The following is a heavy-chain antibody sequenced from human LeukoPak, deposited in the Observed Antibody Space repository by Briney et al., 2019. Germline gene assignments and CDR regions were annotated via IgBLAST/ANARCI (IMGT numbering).Heavy chain of an antibody. Sequence: GGSLTLSCAASGFTFSAYEMNWVRQAPGQGLEWVSFISSIGNTIYYADSVKGRLTISRDNSKNTLYLQMNSLRTEDTAVYYCALRATDYYDSSGLLYWGQGTLVTVSS. D-gene: IGHD3-22*01. V-gene: IGHV3-48*03. CDR2: ISSIGNTI. CDR1: GFTFSAYE. J-gene: IGHJ4*02. CDR3: ALRATDYYDSSGLLY.